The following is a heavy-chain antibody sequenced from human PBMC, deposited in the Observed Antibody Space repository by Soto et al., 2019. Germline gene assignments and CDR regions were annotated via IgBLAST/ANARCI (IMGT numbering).Heavy chain of an antibody. CDR1: GVILSGYG. V-gene: IGHV3-30*02. Sequence: GGALRVSRAASGVILSGYGLHLVRQAPGKGVGWVAVIRCDGSNIYYAGSVKGRFTISRDNYKNTLYRQLNSLRADDTAVYYCAKGPGCGSTSCYDPFDYWGQGTLVTVSS. J-gene: IGHJ4*02. D-gene: IGHD2-2*01. CDR2: IRCDGSNI. CDR3: AKGPGCGSTSCYDPFDY.